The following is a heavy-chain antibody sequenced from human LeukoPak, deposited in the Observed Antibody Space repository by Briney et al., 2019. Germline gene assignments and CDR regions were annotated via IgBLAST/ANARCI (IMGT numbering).Heavy chain of an antibody. CDR1: AGSFSGYY. CDR2: INHSGST. V-gene: IGHV4-34*01. Sequence: SETLSLTCADYAGSFSGYYWRWIRQPPGKGLEWIGEINHSGSTNYNPSLKSRVTISVDTSKNQFSLKLSSVTAADTAVYYCARAPRITMVRGVPSGYYYYGMDVWGQGTTVTVSS. J-gene: IGHJ6*02. CDR3: ARAPRITMVRGVPSGYYYYGMDV. D-gene: IGHD3-10*01.